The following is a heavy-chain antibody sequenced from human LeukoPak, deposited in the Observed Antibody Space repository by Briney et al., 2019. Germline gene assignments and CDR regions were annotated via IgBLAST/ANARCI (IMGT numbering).Heavy chain of an antibody. D-gene: IGHD5-12*01. V-gene: IGHV3-23*01. CDR2: ITDSGGST. Sequence: PGGSLRLSCAASGFTFSSYAMSWVRQAPGKGLEWVSAITDSGGSTYHADSVKGRFTISRDNSKNTLYMQMNSLRAEDTAVYYCTTDAQRGYSGYDLYYFDYWGQGTLVTVSS. J-gene: IGHJ4*02. CDR1: GFTFSSYA. CDR3: TTDAQRGYSGYDLYYFDY.